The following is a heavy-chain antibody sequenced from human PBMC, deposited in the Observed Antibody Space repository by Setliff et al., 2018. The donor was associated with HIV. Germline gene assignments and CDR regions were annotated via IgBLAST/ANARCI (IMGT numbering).Heavy chain of an antibody. J-gene: IGHJ5*02. CDR3: ARGVPAAGLNWFDP. V-gene: IGHV4-38-2*02. Sequence: SETLSLTCTVSGYSISSGYYWGWIRQPPGKGLEWIGNIYHSGCTYYSTSLKSRVSFSVDTSKNQLSLMLRSVTAADTAVYYCARGVPAAGLNWFDPWGQGTLVTVSS. CDR1: GYSISSGYY. D-gene: IGHD2-2*01. CDR2: IYHSGCT.